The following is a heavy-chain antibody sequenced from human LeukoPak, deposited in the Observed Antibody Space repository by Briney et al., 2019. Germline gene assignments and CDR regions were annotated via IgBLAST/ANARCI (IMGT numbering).Heavy chain of an antibody. CDR1: GYSFTNYW. Sequence: GESLKISCKGSGYSFTNYWIGWVRQMPGKGLEWMGIIYPGDSDTRYSPSFQGQVTISADKSISTAYLQWSSLKASDTAMYYCARNGYSGYDPYYYYYYGMDVWGQGTTVTVSS. J-gene: IGHJ6*02. D-gene: IGHD5-12*01. V-gene: IGHV5-51*01. CDR2: IYPGDSDT. CDR3: ARNGYSGYDPYYYYYYGMDV.